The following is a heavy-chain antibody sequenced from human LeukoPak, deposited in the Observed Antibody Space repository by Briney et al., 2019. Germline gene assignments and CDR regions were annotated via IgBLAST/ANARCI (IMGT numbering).Heavy chain of an antibody. CDR2: ISAYNGNT. Sequence: ASVKVSCKASGYTFTSYGISWVRQAPGQGREWMGWISAYNGNTNYAQKLQGRVTMTTDTSTSTAYMELRSLRSDDTAVYYCARSYDYDILTGYEYYFDYWGQGTLVTVSS. CDR3: ARSYDYDILTGYEYYFDY. CDR1: GYTFTSYG. V-gene: IGHV1-18*01. D-gene: IGHD3-9*01. J-gene: IGHJ4*02.